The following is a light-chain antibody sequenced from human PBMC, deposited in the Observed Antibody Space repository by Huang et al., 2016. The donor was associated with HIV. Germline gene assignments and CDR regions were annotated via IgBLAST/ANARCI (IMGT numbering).Light chain of an antibody. V-gene: IGKV1-NL1*01. CDR3: QQYQSVPWT. CDR1: QGISNS. CDR2: ATS. Sequence: DIQMTQSPSSLSASVGDRVTIICRASQGISNSLAWYQQKPGKAPKLLLYATSKLESCHPSSFSGSVSGTHYTLTISTLQPEDLATYYCQQYQSVPWTFGQGTKVAI. J-gene: IGKJ1*01.